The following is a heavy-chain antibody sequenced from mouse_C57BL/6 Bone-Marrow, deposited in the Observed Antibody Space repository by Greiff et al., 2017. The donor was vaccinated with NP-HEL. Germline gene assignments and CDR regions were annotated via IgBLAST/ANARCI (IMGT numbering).Heavy chain of an antibody. D-gene: IGHD2-4*01. V-gene: IGHV15-2*01. J-gene: IGHJ4*01. CDR1: DSEVFPIAY. Sequence: VQLQESGSELRSPGSSVKLSCKDFDSEVFPIAYMSWVRQKPGHGFEWIGGILPSIGRTIYGEKFEDKATLDADTLSNTAYLELNSLTSEDSAIYYCARFGGDYDYYAMDYWGQGTSVTVSS. CDR3: ARFGGDYDYYAMDY. CDR2: ILPSIGRT.